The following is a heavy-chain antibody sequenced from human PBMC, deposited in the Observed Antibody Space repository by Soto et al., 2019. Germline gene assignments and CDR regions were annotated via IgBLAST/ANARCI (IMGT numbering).Heavy chain of an antibody. CDR1: GFTVSNFY. CDR3: ARDGSARPEEY. Sequence: EVHLVESGGALVQPGGCLRLSCAASGFTVSNFYMSWVRQAPGKGLEWVSVIDSGGNTNYADSVRARFTISRDNSKNTVYLQMNILRVEDTAVYYCARDGSARPEEYWGQGTLVTVSS. J-gene: IGHJ4*02. CDR2: IDSGGNT. V-gene: IGHV3-66*01. D-gene: IGHD3-10*01.